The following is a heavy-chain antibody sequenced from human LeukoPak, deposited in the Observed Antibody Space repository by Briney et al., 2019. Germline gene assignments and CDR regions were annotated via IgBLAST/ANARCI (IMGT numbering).Heavy chain of an antibody. Sequence: SETLSLTCTVSGGSTSSFYWSWIRQPPGKGLEWIGYIYYSGSTNYNPSLKSRVTISLDTSGNQLSLKLTSVTAADTAVYYCARYDYGGYYYYGMDVWGQGTTVTVSS. CDR1: GGSTSSFY. D-gene: IGHD4-23*01. CDR2: IYYSGST. J-gene: IGHJ6*02. CDR3: ARYDYGGYYYYGMDV. V-gene: IGHV4-59*01.